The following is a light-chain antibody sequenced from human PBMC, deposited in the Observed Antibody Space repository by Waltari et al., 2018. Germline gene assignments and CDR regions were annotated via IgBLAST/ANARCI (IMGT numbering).Light chain of an antibody. CDR3: QQYNNWPPT. CDR2: GAS. V-gene: IGKV3-15*01. Sequence: EILMTQSPGTLSVSPGGRATFSCRASQSGNTNLAWYQQKPGQAPRLLIYGASARATGIPARFSGSGSGTEFTLTISSMQSEDFAIYSCQQYNNWPPTFGGGTKVEIK. CDR1: QSGNTN. J-gene: IGKJ4*01.